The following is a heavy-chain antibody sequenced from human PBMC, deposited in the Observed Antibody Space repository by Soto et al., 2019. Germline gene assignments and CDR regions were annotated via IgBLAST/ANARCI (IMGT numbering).Heavy chain of an antibody. J-gene: IGHJ6*04. CDR3: ARRADGVYYYYYGMEV. CDR1: GGTFSSYG. V-gene: IGHV1-69*13. Sequence: SVKISCKASGGTFSSYGISWVRQAPGQGLEWMGGIIPIFGTANYAQKFQGRVTITADESTSTAYMELSSLRSEDTAVYYCARRADGVYYYYYGMEVWGEGTKVTVSP. CDR2: IIPIFGTA. D-gene: IGHD2-8*01.